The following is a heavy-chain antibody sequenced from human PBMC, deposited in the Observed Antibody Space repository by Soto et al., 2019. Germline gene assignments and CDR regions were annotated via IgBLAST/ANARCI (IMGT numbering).Heavy chain of an antibody. CDR3: AKDPPSAVAGNSVGY. D-gene: IGHD6-19*01. Sequence: GGSLRLSCAASGFTFSSYAMSWVRQAPGKGLEWVSAISGSGGSTYYADSVKGRFTTSRDNSKNTLYLQMNSLRAEDTAVYYCAKDPPSAVAGNSVGYWGQGTLVTVSS. CDR1: GFTFSSYA. J-gene: IGHJ4*02. CDR2: ISGSGGST. V-gene: IGHV3-23*01.